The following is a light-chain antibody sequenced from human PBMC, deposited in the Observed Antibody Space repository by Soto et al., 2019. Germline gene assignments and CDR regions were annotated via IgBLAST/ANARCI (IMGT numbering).Light chain of an antibody. J-gene: IGKJ2*01. V-gene: IGKV1-8*01. Sequence: AIRMTQSPSSFSASTGDRVTITCRASQGISSHLAWYQQKPGKAPKLLIYAAATLQSGVPARFSGSGSGTDFTLTISSLQSEDFAPYYCQQYYSYPYTFGQGTKLEIK. CDR1: QGISSH. CDR3: QQYYSYPYT. CDR2: AAA.